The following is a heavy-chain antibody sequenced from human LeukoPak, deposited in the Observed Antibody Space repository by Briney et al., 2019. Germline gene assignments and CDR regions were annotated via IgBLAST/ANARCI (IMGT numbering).Heavy chain of an antibody. CDR1: GFTVRSNY. D-gene: IGHD4-17*01. J-gene: IGHJ3*02. V-gene: IGHV3-53*01. Sequence: GGSLRPSCAASGFTVRSNYMSWGRQAPGKGLEGVSVIYSGGSTYYADSVKGRFTISRDNSKNTLYLQMNSLRAEDTAVYYCARGDGVTDAFDIWGQGTMVTVSS. CDR3: ARGDGVTDAFDI. CDR2: IYSGGST.